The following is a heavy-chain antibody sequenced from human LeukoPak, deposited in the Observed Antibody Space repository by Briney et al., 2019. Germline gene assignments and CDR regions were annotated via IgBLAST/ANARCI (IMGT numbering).Heavy chain of an antibody. Sequence: SVKVSCKASGGTFSSYAISWVRQAPGQGLEWMGGIIPIFGTANYAQKFQGRVTITTDESTSTAYMELSSLRAEDTAVYYCAKDNGDYHFDYWGQGTLVTVSS. J-gene: IGHJ4*02. CDR1: GGTFSSYA. V-gene: IGHV1-69*05. CDR2: IIPIFGTA. D-gene: IGHD4-17*01. CDR3: AKDNGDYHFDY.